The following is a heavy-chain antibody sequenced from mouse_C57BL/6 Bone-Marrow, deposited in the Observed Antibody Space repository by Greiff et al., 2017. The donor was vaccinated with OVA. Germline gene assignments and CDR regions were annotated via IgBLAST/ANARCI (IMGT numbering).Heavy chain of an antibody. CDR3: ARRGNYYSNYDYAMDY. D-gene: IGHD2-5*01. CDR2: ISSGGSYT. J-gene: IGHJ4*01. CDR1: GFTFSSYG. Sequence: EVQRVESGGDLVKPGGSLKLSCAASGFTFSSYGMSWVRQTPDKRLEWVATISSGGSYTYYPDSVKGRFTISRDNAKNTLYLQMSSLKSEETAMYYCARRGNYYSNYDYAMDYWGQGTSVTVSS. V-gene: IGHV5-6*01.